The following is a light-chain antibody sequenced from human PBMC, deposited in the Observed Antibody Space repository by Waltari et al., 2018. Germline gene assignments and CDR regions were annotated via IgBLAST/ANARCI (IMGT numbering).Light chain of an antibody. CDR1: QSVSRS. Sequence: EIVLTQSPGTLSLSPGERATLSCRASQSVSRSLAWYQQKPGQAPRLRIYGASSRATCIPDRFSGGVSGTDFSLTISRLEPEDFAGYYCQHYLRLPATFGQGTKVEIK. CDR2: GAS. V-gene: IGKV3-20*01. J-gene: IGKJ1*01. CDR3: QHYLRLPAT.